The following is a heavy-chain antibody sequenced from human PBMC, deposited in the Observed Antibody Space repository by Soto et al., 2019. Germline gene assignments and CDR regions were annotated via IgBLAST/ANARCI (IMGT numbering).Heavy chain of an antibody. CDR3: ARQSTAAHAYYYGMDV. J-gene: IGHJ6*02. D-gene: IGHD2-15*01. V-gene: IGHV1-69*02. Sequence: QVQLVQSGAEVKKPGSSVKVSCKASGGTFSSYTISWVRQAPGQGLEWMGRIIPILGIANYAQKFQGRVTITADNSTTTAYMELSSLSSEDTAVYYCARQSTAAHAYYYGMDVWGQGPKVTVSS. CDR1: GGTFSSYT. CDR2: IIPILGIA.